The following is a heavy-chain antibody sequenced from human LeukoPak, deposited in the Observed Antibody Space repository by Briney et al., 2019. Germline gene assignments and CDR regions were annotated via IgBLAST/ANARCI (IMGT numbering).Heavy chain of an antibody. Sequence: GASVKVSCKASGGTFSSYAISWVRQAPGQGLEWMGGIIPIFGTANYAQKFQGRVTITADESTSTAYMELSSLRSEDTAVYYCALVVVITARFDYWGQGTLVTVSS. J-gene: IGHJ4*02. V-gene: IGHV1-69*13. CDR2: IIPIFGTA. CDR3: ALVVVITARFDY. CDR1: GGTFSSYA. D-gene: IGHD3-22*01.